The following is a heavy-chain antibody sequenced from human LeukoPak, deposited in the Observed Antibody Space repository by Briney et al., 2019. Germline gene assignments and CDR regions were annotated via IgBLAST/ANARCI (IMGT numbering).Heavy chain of an antibody. CDR3: ARDNSVGDIAWWFDP. Sequence: ASVRVSCKAFGYTFTSNYMHWVRQAPGQGPEWMGVISPSGGSTTYAQKFQGRVTLTRDMSTTTDYMELSSLRSEDTAVYYCARDNSVGDIAWWFDPWGQGTLVTVSS. D-gene: IGHD3-16*02. CDR1: GYTFTSNY. J-gene: IGHJ5*02. V-gene: IGHV1-46*01. CDR2: ISPSGGST.